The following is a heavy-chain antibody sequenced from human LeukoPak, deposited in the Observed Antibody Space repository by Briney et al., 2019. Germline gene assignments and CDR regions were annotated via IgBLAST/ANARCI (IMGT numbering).Heavy chain of an antibody. V-gene: IGHV4-30-2*01. J-gene: IGHJ3*02. D-gene: IGHD4-23*01. Sequence: PSETLSLTCAVSGGSISSGGYSWSWIRQPPGKGLEGIGYIYHSGSTHYNPPLKRRVTISVDRSKNQFSLKLSSVTAAYTAVYYCARVRWPHAFDIWGKGTMVTVSS. CDR1: GGSISSGGYS. CDR2: IYHSGST. CDR3: ARVRWPHAFDI.